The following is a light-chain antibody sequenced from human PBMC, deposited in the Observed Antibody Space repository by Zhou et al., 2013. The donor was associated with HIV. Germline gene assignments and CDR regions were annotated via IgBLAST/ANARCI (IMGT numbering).Light chain of an antibody. CDR1: QSVSSS. J-gene: IGKJ2*04. CDR2: DTS. CDR3: QQRNNWPMCS. Sequence: EIVLTQSPATLSLSPGERATLSCRASQSVSSSLAWYQQKPGQAPRLLIYDTSNRATGIPAKFNGSGSGTDFTLTISSLEPEDFAVYYCQQRNNWPMCSFGQGTKLEIK. V-gene: IGKV3-11*01.